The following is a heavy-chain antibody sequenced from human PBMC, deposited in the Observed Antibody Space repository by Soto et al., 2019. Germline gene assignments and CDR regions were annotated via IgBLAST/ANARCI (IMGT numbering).Heavy chain of an antibody. CDR3: SRAVAVPADFDY. Sequence: QVQVVQSGAEEKKPGASVKVSCTASGYTFTGYAIHWVRQAPGQRLEWMGWINAGNGNTKYSQKFQGRVTITRDTAASRAYMELSSLRSEDTAVYYWSRAVAVPADFDYWAQGTLVTVSS. V-gene: IGHV1-3*05. J-gene: IGHJ4*02. D-gene: IGHD6-19*01. CDR2: INAGNGNT. CDR1: GYTFTGYA.